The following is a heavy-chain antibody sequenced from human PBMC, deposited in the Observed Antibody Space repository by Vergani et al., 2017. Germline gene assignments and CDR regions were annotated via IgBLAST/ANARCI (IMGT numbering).Heavy chain of an antibody. Sequence: QLQLQESGPGLVKPSETLSLTCTVSGGSTTYGAFYWGWIRQSPGKGLEWIGSIYYSENKFYNPSLESRVTLSIDTTKNQFSLKLKSVTAADTAVYYCARCFRDEGMIYGGTLESWFDPWGQGTLVTVSS. V-gene: IGHV4-39*01. CDR2: IYYSENK. CDR3: ARCFRDEGMIYGGTLESWFDP. J-gene: IGHJ5*02. CDR1: GGSTTYGAFY. D-gene: IGHD3-22*01.